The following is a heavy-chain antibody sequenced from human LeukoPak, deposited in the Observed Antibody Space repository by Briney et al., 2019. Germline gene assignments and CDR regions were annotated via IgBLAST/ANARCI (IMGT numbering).Heavy chain of an antibody. D-gene: IGHD1-14*01. CDR3: ASLMSRVIVTGDFDN. J-gene: IGHJ4*02. CDR2: ITGSGANT. V-gene: IGHV3-23*01. Sequence: GGSLRLSCAASGFTFSSYAMSWVRQAPGKGLEWVSGITGSGANTYYADSVKGRFTISRDNSKNTLSLQMNSPRAEDTAVYYCASLMSRVIVTGDFDNWGQGTLVTVSS. CDR1: GFTFSSYA.